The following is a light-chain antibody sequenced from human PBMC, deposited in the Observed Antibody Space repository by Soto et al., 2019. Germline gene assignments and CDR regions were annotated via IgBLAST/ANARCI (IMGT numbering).Light chain of an antibody. J-gene: IGKJ1*01. V-gene: IGKV3-15*01. CDR3: QHYNSYSEA. Sequence: EIVLTQSSGTLSLSPGERATLSCRASQSVGSNLAWYQQKPGQAPRLLIDGASTRATGIPARFSGSGSGTEFTLTISSLQPDDFATYYCQHYNSYSEAFGQGTKVDIK. CDR1: QSVGSN. CDR2: GAS.